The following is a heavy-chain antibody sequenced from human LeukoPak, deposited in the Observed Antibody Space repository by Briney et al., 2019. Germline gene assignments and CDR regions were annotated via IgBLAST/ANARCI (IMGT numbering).Heavy chain of an antibody. CDR1: GFTFSSYA. CDR2: ISGSGGST. J-gene: IGHJ3*02. V-gene: IGHV3-23*01. Sequence: GGSLRLSCTASGFTFSSYAVTWVRQAPGKGLEWVSAISGSGGSTYYADSVKGRFTISRDNSKNTLSLQMNSLRAEDTAVYYCAKDDEGAFDIWGQGTMVTVSS. CDR3: AKDDEGAFDI.